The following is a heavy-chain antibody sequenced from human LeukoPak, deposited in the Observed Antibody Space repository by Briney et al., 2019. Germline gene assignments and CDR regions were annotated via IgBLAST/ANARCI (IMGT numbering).Heavy chain of an antibody. CDR3: ASTSWIQEYYYYYYYMDV. D-gene: IGHD5-18*01. CDR2: IRSSGSTI. CDR1: GFTFSDYY. J-gene: IGHJ6*03. V-gene: IGHV3-11*01. Sequence: GGSLRLSCAASGFTFSDYYMSWIRQAPGKGLEWVSYIRSSGSTIYYADSVKGRFTISRDNAKNSLYLQMNSLRAEDTAVYYCASTSWIQEYYYYYYYMDVWGKGTTVTVSS.